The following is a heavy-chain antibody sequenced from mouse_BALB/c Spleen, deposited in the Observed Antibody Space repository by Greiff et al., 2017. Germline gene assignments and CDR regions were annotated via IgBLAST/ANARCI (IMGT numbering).Heavy chain of an antibody. J-gene: IGHJ4*01. Sequence: DVQLQESGPELVKPGASVKIPCKASGYTFTDYNMDWVKQSHGKSLEWIGDINPNNGGTIYNQKFKGKATLTVDKSSSTAYMELRSLTSEDTAVYYCARSDGYLYYYAMDYWGQGTSVTVSS. CDR2: INPNNGGT. CDR3: ARSDGYLYYYAMDY. D-gene: IGHD2-3*01. CDR1: GYTFTDYN. V-gene: IGHV1-18*01.